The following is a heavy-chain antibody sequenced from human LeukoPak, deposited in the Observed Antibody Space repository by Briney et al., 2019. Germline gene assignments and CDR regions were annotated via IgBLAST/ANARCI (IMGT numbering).Heavy chain of an antibody. J-gene: IGHJ6*02. CDR3: ARQKGPRDITSLPLMDA. Sequence: PSETLSLTCAVYGGSFSGYYWSWIRQPPGKGLEWIGEINHSGSTNYNPSLKSRVTISVDTSKNHFSLRLSSVTAADTAVYYCARQKGPRDITSLPLMDAWGQGTTATVSS. D-gene: IGHD2-15*01. CDR1: GGSFSGYY. CDR2: INHSGST. V-gene: IGHV4-34*01.